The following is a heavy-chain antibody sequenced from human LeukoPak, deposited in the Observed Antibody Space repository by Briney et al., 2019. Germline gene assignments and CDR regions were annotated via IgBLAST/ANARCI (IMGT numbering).Heavy chain of an antibody. CDR3: ARDFSRGSYKGRDYYMDV. V-gene: IGHV3-30*04. J-gene: IGHJ6*03. D-gene: IGHD1-26*01. Sequence: GGSLRLSCAASGFSFSTYAMHWVRQAPGKGLECVAVISYDRSNKYYADSVKGRFTISRDNSKNTLYLQMNSLRAEDTAVYYCARDFSRGSYKGRDYYMDVWGKGTTVTVSS. CDR1: GFSFSTYA. CDR2: ISYDRSNK.